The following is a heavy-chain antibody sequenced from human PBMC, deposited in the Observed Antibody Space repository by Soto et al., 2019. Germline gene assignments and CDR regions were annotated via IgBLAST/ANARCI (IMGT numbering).Heavy chain of an antibody. CDR3: ATRIVATMSYYYGMDV. Sequence: ASVKVSCKASGYTFISYGISWVRQAPGQGLEWMGWISAYNGETIYAQKFQGRVTMTEDTSTDTAYMELSSLRSEDTAVYYCATRIVATMSYYYGMDVWGQGTTVTVSS. CDR1: GYTFISYG. D-gene: IGHD5-12*01. V-gene: IGHV1-18*01. J-gene: IGHJ6*02. CDR2: ISAYNGET.